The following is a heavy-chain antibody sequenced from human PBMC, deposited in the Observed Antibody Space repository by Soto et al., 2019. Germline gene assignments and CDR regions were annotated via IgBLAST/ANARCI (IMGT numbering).Heavy chain of an antibody. D-gene: IGHD4-4*01. J-gene: IGHJ4*02. Sequence: PSETLALTCAACGGSLSNYDCSWIRQPPGKGLEWIGEIHHSGSTNYNPSLKSRVTISLDTSNYQLSLRLTSVTAADTAVYYCARGEAYSNYQARWGQGTLVTVSS. CDR3: ARGEAYSNYQAR. V-gene: IGHV4-34*01. CDR1: GGSLSNYD. CDR2: IHHSGST.